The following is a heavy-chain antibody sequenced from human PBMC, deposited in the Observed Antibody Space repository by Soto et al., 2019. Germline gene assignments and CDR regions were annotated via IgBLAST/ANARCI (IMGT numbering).Heavy chain of an antibody. CDR2: IIPIFGTA. V-gene: IGHV1-69*13. D-gene: IGHD3-22*01. Sequence: ASVKVSCKASGYTFTSYGISWVRQATGQGLEWMGWIIPIFGTANYAQKFQGRVTITADESTSTAYMELSSLRSEDTAVYYCAIMSTYYYDSSGSHDAFDIWGQGTMVTVSS. CDR1: GYTFTSYG. CDR3: AIMSTYYYDSSGSHDAFDI. J-gene: IGHJ3*02.